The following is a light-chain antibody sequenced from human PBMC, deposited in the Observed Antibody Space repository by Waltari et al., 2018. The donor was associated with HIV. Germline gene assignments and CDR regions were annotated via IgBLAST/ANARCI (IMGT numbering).Light chain of an antibody. CDR2: STT. Sequence: QTVVTQEPSLTVSPGGTVTLTCASSTGAVTSDHYASWIQQRPGQAPRALIHSTTNKLSWTPARFSASLLGGKAALTLSDVQPADEAEYYCLLYYGGPQVFGGWTKLTVL. CDR1: TGAVTSDHY. J-gene: IGLJ3*02. CDR3: LLYYGGPQV. V-gene: IGLV7-43*01.